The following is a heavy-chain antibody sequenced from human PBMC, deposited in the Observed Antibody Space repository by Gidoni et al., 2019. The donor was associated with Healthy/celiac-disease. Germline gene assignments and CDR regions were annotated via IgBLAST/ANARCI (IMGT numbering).Heavy chain of an antibody. CDR2: INHSGST. Sequence: QVQLQQWGAGLLKPSETLSLTCAVSGGSFSGYYWSWIRQPPGKGLEWIGEINHSGSTNYNPSLKSRVTISVDTSKNQFSLKLSSVTAADTAVYYCARLCGGDCRVVAVAFDIWGQGTMVTVSS. CDR3: ARLCGGDCRVVAVAFDI. J-gene: IGHJ3*02. CDR1: GGSFSGYY. D-gene: IGHD2-21*02. V-gene: IGHV4-34*01.